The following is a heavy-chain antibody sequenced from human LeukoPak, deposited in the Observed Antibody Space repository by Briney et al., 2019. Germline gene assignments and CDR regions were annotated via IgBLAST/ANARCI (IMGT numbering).Heavy chain of an antibody. CDR1: GGSISSGGYS. D-gene: IGHD3-3*01. J-gene: IGHJ4*02. CDR2: IYHSGST. CDR3: ARGVEWLNYFDY. Sequence: SETLSLTCAVSGGSISSGGYSWSWIRQPPGKGLEWIGYIYHSGSTYYNPSLKSRVTISVDRSKNQFSLKLSSVTAAATAVYYCARGVEWLNYFDYWGQGTLVTVSS. V-gene: IGHV4-30-2*01.